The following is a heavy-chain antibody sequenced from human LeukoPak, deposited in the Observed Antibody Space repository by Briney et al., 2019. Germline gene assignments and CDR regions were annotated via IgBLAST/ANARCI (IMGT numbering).Heavy chain of an antibody. D-gene: IGHD2-2*01. CDR2: IKQDGSEK. Sequence: PGGSLRLSXAASGFTFSSYWMSWVRQAPGKGLEWVANIKQDGSEKYYVDSVKGRFTISRDNAKNSLYLQMNSLRAEDTAVYYCARDLPSVFGLHCSSTSCYRYDYWGQGTLVTVSS. J-gene: IGHJ4*02. CDR3: ARDLPSVFGLHCSSTSCYRYDY. V-gene: IGHV3-7*01. CDR1: GFTFSSYW.